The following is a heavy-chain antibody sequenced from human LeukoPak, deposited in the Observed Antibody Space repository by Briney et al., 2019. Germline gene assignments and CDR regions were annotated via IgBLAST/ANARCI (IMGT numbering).Heavy chain of an antibody. CDR2: ISSSSSTI. CDR3: ASGAEGYVFDP. V-gene: IGHV3-48*01. J-gene: IGHJ5*02. Sequence: PGGSLRLSCAVSGFTFSSYSMNWVRQAPGKGLEWVSCISSSSSTIYYADSVKGRFTISRDNAKNSLYLQMNSLRAEDTAVYYCASGAEGYVFDPWGQGTLVTVSS. D-gene: IGHD5-12*01. CDR1: GFTFSSYS.